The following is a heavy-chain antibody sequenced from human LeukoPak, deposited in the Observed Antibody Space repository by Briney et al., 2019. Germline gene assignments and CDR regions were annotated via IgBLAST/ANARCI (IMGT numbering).Heavy chain of an antibody. J-gene: IGHJ2*01. CDR2: IYYSGST. V-gene: IGHV4-59*08. CDR3: ARHRAAHWYFDL. CDR1: GGSISSYY. Sequence: SETLSLTCTVSGGSISSYYWSWIRPPPGKGLEWIGYIYYSGSTNYNPSLKSRVTISVDTSKNQFSLKLSSVTAADTAVYYCARHRAAHWYFDLWGRGTLVTVSS.